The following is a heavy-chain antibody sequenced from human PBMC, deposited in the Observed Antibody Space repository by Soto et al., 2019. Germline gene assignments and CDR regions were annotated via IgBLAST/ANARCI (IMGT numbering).Heavy chain of an antibody. V-gene: IGHV1-69*13. CDR1: GGTFSSYA. J-gene: IGHJ4*02. CDR2: IIPILGTA. D-gene: IGHD3-10*01. CDR3: ARFNPRDYGPLDY. Sequence: SVKVSCKASGGTFSSYAISWVRQAPGQGLEWMGGIIPILGTANYAQKFQGRVTITADESTSTAYMELSSLRSEDTAVYYCARFNPRDYGPLDYWGQGTLVTVSS.